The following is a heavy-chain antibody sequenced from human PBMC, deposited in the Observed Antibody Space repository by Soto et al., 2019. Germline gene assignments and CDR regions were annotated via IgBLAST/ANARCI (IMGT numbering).Heavy chain of an antibody. Sequence: QVQLVESGGGVVQPGGSLRLSCEASGFTFRDYGFHWVRQAPGKGLEWVAVIYYDGSGSDYEDSVRGRFFFSRDISTNTLYLQMNSLRAEDTAVYYCVRDDCSGGTCYGGYWGQGTLVTVSS. D-gene: IGHD2-15*01. J-gene: IGHJ4*02. CDR1: GFTFRDYG. CDR2: IYYDGSGS. V-gene: IGHV3-33*01. CDR3: VRDDCSGGTCYGGY.